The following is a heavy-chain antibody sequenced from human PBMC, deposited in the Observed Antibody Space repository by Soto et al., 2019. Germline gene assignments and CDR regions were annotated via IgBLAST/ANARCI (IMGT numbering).Heavy chain of an antibody. D-gene: IGHD3-3*01. CDR3: ARGYYSFWSGTLDY. J-gene: IGHJ4*02. V-gene: IGHV5-51*01. Sequence: GESLKISCRSSGTNYWIAWVCQRPGKGLEWLGIIYPGDSDTKYSPSFQGQVTISDDKSINTTYLRWSTLKASDSGIYFCARGYYSFWSGTLDYWGQGTLVTVSS. CDR1: GTNYW. CDR2: IYPGDSDT.